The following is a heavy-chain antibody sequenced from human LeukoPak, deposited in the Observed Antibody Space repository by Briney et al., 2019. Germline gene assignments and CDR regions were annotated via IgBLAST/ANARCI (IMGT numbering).Heavy chain of an antibody. V-gene: IGHV1-8*03. CDR1: GYTFTSYN. CDR3: ARRYCSSTSCYPRAYWFDP. Sequence: ASLKVSCKASGYTFTSYNINWVRHATGQGLWWMGWMNLNIGNTGYAQKFQGRVTITRNTSISTAYMELSSLRSEDTAVYYCARRYCSSTSCYPRAYWFDPWGQGTLVTVSS. CDR2: MNLNIGNT. J-gene: IGHJ5*02. D-gene: IGHD2-2*01.